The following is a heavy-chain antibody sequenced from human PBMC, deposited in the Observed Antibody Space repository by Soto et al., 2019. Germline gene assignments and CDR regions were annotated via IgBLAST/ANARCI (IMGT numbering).Heavy chain of an antibody. J-gene: IGHJ5*02. Sequence: QVQLQQWGAGLLKPSETLSLTCAVYGGSFSAYYWSWIRQPPGKGLDWSGEINHRGSTNYNPSLKSRVTISVDTSKYQFSLKLSSVTAADTAVYYCARHYRDYGNYGGSRIDPWGQGTLVTVSS. V-gene: IGHV4-34*01. CDR1: GGSFSAYY. D-gene: IGHD4-4*01. CDR3: ARHYRDYGNYGGSRIDP. CDR2: INHRGST.